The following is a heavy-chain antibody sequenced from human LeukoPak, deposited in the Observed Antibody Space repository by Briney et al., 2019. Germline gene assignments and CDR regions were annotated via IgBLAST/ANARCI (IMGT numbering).Heavy chain of an antibody. CDR1: GGSISSYY. D-gene: IGHD5-18*01. CDR2: IYYSGST. V-gene: IGHV4-59*01. J-gene: IGHJ4*02. CDR3: ARGALISYSYGPFDY. Sequence: SETLSLTCTVSGGSISSYYWSWIRQLPGKGLEWIGYIYYSGSTNYNPSLKSRVTISVDTSKNQFSLKLSSVTAADTAVYYCARGALISYSYGPFDYWGQGALVTVSS.